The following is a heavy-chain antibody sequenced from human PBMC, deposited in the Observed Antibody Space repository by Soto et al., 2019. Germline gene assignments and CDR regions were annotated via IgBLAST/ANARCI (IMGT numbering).Heavy chain of an antibody. CDR2: ISYDGKNK. CDR3: SKDLLLTTITTVGD. D-gene: IGHD4-17*01. Sequence: QVQLVESGGGVVQPGRSLRLSCAASGFIFSTYGMHWVRQAPGKGLEWLSVISYDGKNKYYSDSVKGRFNISRDNSKNTLWLQMDSLRTEDTAVYYCSKDLLLTTITTVGDWGQGTLVTVSS. CDR1: GFIFSTYG. J-gene: IGHJ4*02. V-gene: IGHV3-30*18.